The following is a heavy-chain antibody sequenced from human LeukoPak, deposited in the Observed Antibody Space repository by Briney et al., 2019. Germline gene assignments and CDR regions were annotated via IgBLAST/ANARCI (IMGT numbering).Heavy chain of an antibody. J-gene: IGHJ4*02. CDR1: GESLNSYY. Sequence: SETLSLTCAVYGESLNSYYWSWVRQPPGEGLEWIGEIYESGTTEYNPSLRSRVTISMVPSKQQFSLSLSSVTAADTAVYYCARGAWATRLGSWGLGTPVTVSS. CDR2: IYESGTT. V-gene: IGHV4-34*01. D-gene: IGHD2-15*01. CDR3: ARGAWATRLGS.